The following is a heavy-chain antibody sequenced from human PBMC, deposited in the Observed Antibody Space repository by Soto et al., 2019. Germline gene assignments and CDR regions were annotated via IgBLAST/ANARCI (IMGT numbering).Heavy chain of an antibody. CDR2: ISYDGSNK. D-gene: IGHD3-9*01. CDR1: GFTFSSYA. V-gene: IGHV3-30-3*01. Sequence: QVQLVESGGGVVQPGRSLRLSCAASGFTFSSYAMHWVRQAPGKGLEWVAVISYDGSNKYYADSVKGRFTISRDNSKNTLYLQMNSLRAEDTAVYYCARDLSARERYFDWLWGDWGQGTLVTVSS. CDR3: ARDLSARERYFDWLWGD. J-gene: IGHJ4*02.